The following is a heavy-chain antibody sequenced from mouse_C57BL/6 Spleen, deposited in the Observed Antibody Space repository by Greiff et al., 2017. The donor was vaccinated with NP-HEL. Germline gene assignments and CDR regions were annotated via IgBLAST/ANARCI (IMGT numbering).Heavy chain of an antibody. CDR2: INPSNGGT. CDR1: GYTFTSYW. Sequence: VQLQQSGTELVKPGASVKLSCKASGYTFTSYWMHWVKQRPGQGLEWIGNINPSNGGTNYNEKFKSKATLTVDKSSSTAYMQLSSLTSEDSAVYYCAREGTTVPVTFAYWGQGTLVTVSA. CDR3: AREGTTVPVTFAY. J-gene: IGHJ3*01. D-gene: IGHD1-1*01. V-gene: IGHV1-53*01.